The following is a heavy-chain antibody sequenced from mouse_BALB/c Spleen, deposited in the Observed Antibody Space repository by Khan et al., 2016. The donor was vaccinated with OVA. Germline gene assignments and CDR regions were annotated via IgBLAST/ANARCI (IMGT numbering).Heavy chain of an antibody. CDR2: IYPYNDDT. J-gene: IGHJ2*01. D-gene: IGHD2-14*01. CDR1: GYTFTSYV. V-gene: IGHV1S136*01. Sequence: VQLKQSGPELVKPGASVKMSCKASGYTFTSYVMHWLRQKPGQGLEWIGYIYPYNDDTKYNEKFKGKATLTSDKSSSTAHKELSSRTSEYSAVYYCAKNYRYDVYFDYWGQGTTLTVSS. CDR3: AKNYRYDVYFDY.